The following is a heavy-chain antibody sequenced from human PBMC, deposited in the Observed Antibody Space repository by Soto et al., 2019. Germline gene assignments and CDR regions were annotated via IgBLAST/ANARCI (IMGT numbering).Heavy chain of an antibody. CDR2: IYYSGST. CDR1: GGSISSYY. J-gene: IGHJ4*02. V-gene: IGHV4-59*12. D-gene: IGHD3-22*01. CDR3: ARDVYYDSSGYDY. Sequence: SSETLSLTCTFSGGSISSYYWSLIRQPPGKGLEWIGYIYYSGSTNYNPSLKSRVTISVDTSKNQFSLKLSSVTAADTAVYYCARDVYYDSSGYDYWGQGTLVTVSS.